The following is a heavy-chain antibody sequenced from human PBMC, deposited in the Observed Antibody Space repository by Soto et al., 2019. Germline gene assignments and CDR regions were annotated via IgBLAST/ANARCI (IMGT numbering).Heavy chain of an antibody. D-gene: IGHD1-26*01. J-gene: IGHJ6*02. CDR3: ARFKVGTTTDYYYGMDV. CDR2: IIPILGSA. CDR1: GDTFSNYA. Sequence: SVKVSCKASGDTFSNYAICWVRQAPGQGLEWIGGIIPILGSANYAQKFQGRVTISADGSTNTANLELSSLRSEDTAVYYCARFKVGTTTDYYYGMDVWGQGTTVTAP. V-gene: IGHV1-69*13.